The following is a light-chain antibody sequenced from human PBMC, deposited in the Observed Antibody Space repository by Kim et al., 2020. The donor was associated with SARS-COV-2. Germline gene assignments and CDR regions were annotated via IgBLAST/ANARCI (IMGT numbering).Light chain of an antibody. CDR2: DAS. CDR3: QQRSNWPIT. Sequence: EIVLTQSPGTLSLSPGERATLSCGASQSIAFHLAWYQQKPGQAPRLLIFDASNRATGIPARFGGRGSGTDFTLTISSLEPEDFGVYYCQQRSNWPITFGQGTRLEIK. CDR1: QSIAFH. J-gene: IGKJ5*01. V-gene: IGKV3-11*01.